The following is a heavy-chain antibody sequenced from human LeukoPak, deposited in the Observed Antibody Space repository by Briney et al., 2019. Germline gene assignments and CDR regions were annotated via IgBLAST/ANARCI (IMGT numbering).Heavy chain of an antibody. Sequence: PSETLSLTCAVYGGSFSGYYWSWIRQPPGKGLEWIGEINHSGSTNYNPSLKSRVTISVDTSKNQFSLKLSSVTAADTAVYYCARGGRGRITIFGVGNYFDYWGQGTLVTVSS. CDR2: INHSGST. CDR1: GGSFSGYY. CDR3: ARGGRGRITIFGVGNYFDY. V-gene: IGHV4-34*01. J-gene: IGHJ4*02. D-gene: IGHD3-3*01.